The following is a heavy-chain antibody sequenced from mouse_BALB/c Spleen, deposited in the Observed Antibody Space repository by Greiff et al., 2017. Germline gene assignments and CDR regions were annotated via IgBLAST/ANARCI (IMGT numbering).Heavy chain of an antibody. CDR1: GFSLTSYG. V-gene: IGHV2-9*02. J-gene: IGHJ3*01. D-gene: IGHD2-4*01. Sequence: QVQLQESGPGLVAPSQSLSITCTVSGFSLTSYGVHWVRQPPGKGLEWLGVIWAGGSTNYNSALMSRLSISKDNSKSQVFLKMNSLQTDDTAMYYCARDHDYPWFAYWGQGTLVTVSA. CDR3: ARDHDYPWFAY. CDR2: IWAGGST.